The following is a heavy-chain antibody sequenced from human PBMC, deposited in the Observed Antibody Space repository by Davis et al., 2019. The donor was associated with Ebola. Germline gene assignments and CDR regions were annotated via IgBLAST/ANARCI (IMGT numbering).Heavy chain of an antibody. D-gene: IGHD1-7*01. V-gene: IGHV1-8*01. CDR2: MNPNSGNT. CDR1: GYTFTSYD. Sequence: ASVKVSCKASGYTFTSYDINWVRQATGQGLEWMGWMNPNSGNTGYAQKFQGRVTMTRNTSISTAYMELSSLRSEDTAVYYCARASITGTTVDYWGQGTLVTVSS. J-gene: IGHJ4*02. CDR3: ARASITGTTVDY.